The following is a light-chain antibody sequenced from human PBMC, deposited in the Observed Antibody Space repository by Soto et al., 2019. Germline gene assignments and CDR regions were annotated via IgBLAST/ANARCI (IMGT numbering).Light chain of an antibody. Sequence: VIWMTQSPSLLSASTGDRVTISCRMSQVSSSYLAWYQQKPGKAPELLIYAASTLQSGVPSRFSGSGSGTDFTLTISCLQSEDFATYYCQQYYSFPRTFGQGTKVDI. V-gene: IGKV1D-8*01. CDR1: QVSSSY. CDR3: QQYYSFPRT. J-gene: IGKJ1*01. CDR2: AAS.